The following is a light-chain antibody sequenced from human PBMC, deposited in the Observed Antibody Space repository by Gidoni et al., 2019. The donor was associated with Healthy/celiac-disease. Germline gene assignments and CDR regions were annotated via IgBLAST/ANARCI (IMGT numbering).Light chain of an antibody. CDR2: AAS. V-gene: IGKV1-39*01. Sequence: DIQMTQSPSSLSASVGDRVTITCRASQSISSYLNWYQQKPGKAPKLLIYAASSLQRGVPSRFSGSGSGTDFTLTISSLQPEDFATYYCQQSYSTPLTFXGXTKVXIK. CDR3: QQSYSTPLT. CDR1: QSISSY. J-gene: IGKJ4*01.